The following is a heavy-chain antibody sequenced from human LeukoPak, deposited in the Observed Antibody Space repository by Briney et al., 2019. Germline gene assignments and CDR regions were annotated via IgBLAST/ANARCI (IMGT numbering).Heavy chain of an antibody. V-gene: IGHV3-30*04. D-gene: IGHD6-13*01. Sequence: GGSLRLSCAASGFTFSSYAMHWVRQAPGKGLEGVAVISYDGSNKYYADSVKGRFTISRDNSKNTLYLQMNSLRAEDTAVYYCARVARPGIAAAGNGVHWFDPWGQGTLVTVSS. CDR2: ISYDGSNK. J-gene: IGHJ5*02. CDR3: ARVARPGIAAAGNGVHWFDP. CDR1: GFTFSSYA.